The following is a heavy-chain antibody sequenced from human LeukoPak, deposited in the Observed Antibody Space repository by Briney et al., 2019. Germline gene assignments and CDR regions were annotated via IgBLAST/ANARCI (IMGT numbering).Heavy chain of an antibody. D-gene: IGHD1-14*01. CDR2: IVVGSGNT. J-gene: IGHJ6*02. CDR3: AAGGEVERQAEHRYYYYYGMDV. V-gene: IGHV1-58*01. CDR1: GFTFTSSA. Sequence: SVKVSCEASGFTFTSSAVQWVRQARGQRLEWIGWIVVGSGNTNYAQKFQERVTITRDMSTSTAYMELSSLRSEDTAVYYCAAGGEVERQAEHRYYYYYGMDVWGQGTTVTVSS.